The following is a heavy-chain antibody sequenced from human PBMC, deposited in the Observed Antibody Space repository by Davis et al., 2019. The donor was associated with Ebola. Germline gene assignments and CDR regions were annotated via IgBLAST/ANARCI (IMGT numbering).Heavy chain of an antibody. CDR2: ISYDGSNK. J-gene: IGHJ6*02. CDR3: ARDRVTMIVVVITGFGDYGMDV. CDR1: GFTFSSYA. V-gene: IGHV3-30-3*01. Sequence: GGSLRLSCAASGFTFSSYAMHWVRQAPGKGLEWVAVISYDGSNKYYADSVKGRFTISRDNSKNTLYLQMNSLRAEDTAVYYCARDRVTMIVVVITGFGDYGMDVWGQGTTVTVSS. D-gene: IGHD3-22*01.